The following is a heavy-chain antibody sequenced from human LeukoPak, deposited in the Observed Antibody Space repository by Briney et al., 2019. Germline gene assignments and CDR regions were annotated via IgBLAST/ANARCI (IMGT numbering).Heavy chain of an antibody. J-gene: IGHJ4*02. D-gene: IGHD3-10*01. V-gene: IGHV3-7*04. CDR2: IKQDGSEK. CDR3: ASDREYYYGSGSFDY. CDR1: GFTFSSYW. Sequence: GGSLRLSCAASGFTFSSYWMSWVRQAPGKGLEWVAYIKQDGSEKYYVDSVKGRFTISRDNAKNSLYLQMNSLRAEDTAVYYCASDREYYYGSGSFDYWGQGTLVTVSS.